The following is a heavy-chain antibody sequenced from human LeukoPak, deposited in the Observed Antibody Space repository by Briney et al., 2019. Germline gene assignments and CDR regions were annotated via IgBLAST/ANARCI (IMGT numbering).Heavy chain of an antibody. CDR3: ARERGDYYDTSGSSH. V-gene: IGHV1-18*01. Sequence: ASVKVSCKATGYTFSSYGINWVRQAPGQGLEWMGWISGYNGNTEYAQKFQGRVTMTTDTSTRTAYMELRSLRSDDTAVYFCARERGDYYDTSGSSHWGQGTLVTVSS. D-gene: IGHD3-22*01. J-gene: IGHJ4*02. CDR2: ISGYNGNT. CDR1: GYTFSSYG.